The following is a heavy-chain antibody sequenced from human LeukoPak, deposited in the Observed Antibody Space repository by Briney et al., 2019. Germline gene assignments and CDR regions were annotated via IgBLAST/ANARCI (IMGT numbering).Heavy chain of an antibody. CDR1: GGSFSGYY. D-gene: IGHD3/OR15-3a*01. J-gene: IGHJ4*02. V-gene: IGHV4-34*01. CDR2: INHSGST. Sequence: SETLSLTCAVYGGSFSGYYWSWIRQPPGKGLEWIGDINHSGSTNYNPSLKSRVTISVDTSKNQFSLNLSSVTAADTAVYYCARQTGSGLFILPGGQGTLVTVSS. CDR3: ARQTGSGLFILP.